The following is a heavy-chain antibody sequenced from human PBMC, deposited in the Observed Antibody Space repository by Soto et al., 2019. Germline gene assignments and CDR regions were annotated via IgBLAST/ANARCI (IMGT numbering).Heavy chain of an antibody. Sequence: GASVKVSSTASGYTFTRYAMHWVRQAPGQGLEWMGWISSYNGNTTYAQKLQGRVTMTTDTSTSTAYMELRSLRSDDTAVYYCARDNGFGESDVCGQGTTVTVSS. V-gene: IGHV1-18*01. CDR1: GYTFTRYA. CDR2: ISSYNGNT. D-gene: IGHD3-10*01. J-gene: IGHJ6*02. CDR3: ARDNGFGESDV.